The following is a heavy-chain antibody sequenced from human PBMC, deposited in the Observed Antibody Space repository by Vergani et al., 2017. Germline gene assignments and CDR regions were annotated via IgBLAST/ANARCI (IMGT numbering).Heavy chain of an antibody. D-gene: IGHD6-13*01. J-gene: IGHJ6*02. CDR1: GGSISSGSSY. V-gene: IGHV4-61*02. CDR2: FYTGGGT. CDR3: ARDPRYSTTWPFLLLDMDV. Sequence: QVQLQESGPGLVRPSQTLSLTCTVSGGSISSGSSYWSCFRQPAGKGLEWIGRFYTGGGTSYHPSLKSRVTISVDTSKNQFSLQLSSVTAADTAVYYCARDPRYSTTWPFLLLDMDVWGQGTTVTVSS.